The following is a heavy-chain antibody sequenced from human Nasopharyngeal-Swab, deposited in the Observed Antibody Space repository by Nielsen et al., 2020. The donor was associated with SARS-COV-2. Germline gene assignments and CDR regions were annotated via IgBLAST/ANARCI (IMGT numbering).Heavy chain of an antibody. Sequence: GESLKISCKGSGYSFTSYWISWVRQMPGKGLEWMGRIDPSDSYTNYSPSFQGHVTISADKSISTAYLQWSSLKASDTAMYYCARSAAYCGGDCYSRGYYYYYYIDVWGKGTTVTVSS. V-gene: IGHV5-10-1*01. CDR2: IDPSDSYT. D-gene: IGHD2-21*02. CDR1: GYSFTSYW. CDR3: ARSAAYCGGDCYSRGYYYYYYIDV. J-gene: IGHJ6*03.